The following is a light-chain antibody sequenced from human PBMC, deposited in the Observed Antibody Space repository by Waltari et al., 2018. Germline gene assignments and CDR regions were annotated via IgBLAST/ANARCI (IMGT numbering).Light chain of an antibody. CDR1: SSEVGGHDY. CDR3: SSSLIL. V-gene: IGLV2-14*03. Sequence: QSALSQPASVSGSPGQSITISCTGASSEVGGHDYVSWYQQRPGKAPKLIIRDVNNRPSGVSNRFSGSKSGNTASLTISGLQAEDEADYSTSSSLILFGEGTKVTVL. J-gene: IGLJ2*01. CDR2: DVN.